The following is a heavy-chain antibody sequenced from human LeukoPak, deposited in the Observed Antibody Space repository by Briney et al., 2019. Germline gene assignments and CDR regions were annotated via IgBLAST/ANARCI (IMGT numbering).Heavy chain of an antibody. CDR3: ARGRSFNYNDNRAHYPY. Sequence: AGGSLRLSCAASGFTFSCYDFHWVRQVPGYGLEWVSGIGTLGDTYYLGSVKGRFTISRENAKNSLYLQMNSLRAEDTAEYYCARGRSFNYNDNRAHYPYWGQGTVVTVSS. CDR1: GFTFSCYD. D-gene: IGHD3-22*01. J-gene: IGHJ4*02. CDR2: IGTLGDT. V-gene: IGHV3-13*01.